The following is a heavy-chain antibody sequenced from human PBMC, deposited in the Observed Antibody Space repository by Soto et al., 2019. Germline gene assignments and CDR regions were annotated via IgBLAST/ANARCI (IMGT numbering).Heavy chain of an antibody. CDR3: ASLRLGELSCFVY. Sequence: YQTLPRTCTVSRSSISSGGYYWSWIRQHPGKGLEWIGNSYYSGGTYYNPSLKSRVTISVETSKNQFSLKLISVTPAGTAVYCCASLRLGELSCFVYRYQGTLVT. CDR1: RSSISSGGYY. V-gene: IGHV4-31*03. D-gene: IGHD3-16*02. CDR2: SYYSGGT. J-gene: IGHJ4*02.